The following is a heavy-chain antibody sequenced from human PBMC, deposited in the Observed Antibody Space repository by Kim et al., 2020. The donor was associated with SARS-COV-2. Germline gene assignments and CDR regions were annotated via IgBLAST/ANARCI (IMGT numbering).Heavy chain of an antibody. V-gene: IGHV3-23*01. J-gene: IGHJ4*02. CDR3: AKSLSLGLIAAAGNCFDY. CDR2: ISGSGGST. D-gene: IGHD6-13*01. Sequence: GGSLRLSCAASGFTFSSYAMSWVRQAPGKGLEWVSAISGSGGSTYYADSVKGRFTISRDNSKNTLYLQMNSLRAEDTAVYYCAKSLSLGLIAAAGNCFDYWGQGTLVTVSS. CDR1: GFTFSSYA.